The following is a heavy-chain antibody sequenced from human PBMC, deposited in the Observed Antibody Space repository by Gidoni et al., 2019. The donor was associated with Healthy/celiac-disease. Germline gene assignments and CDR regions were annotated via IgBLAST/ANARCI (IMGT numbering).Heavy chain of an antibody. CDR2: ISAYNGNT. CDR3: ARVSSSWGLYGMDV. V-gene: IGHV1-18*01. J-gene: IGHJ6*02. Sequence: QVQLVQSGAAVKKPGASVKVSCMASGYTFTSYGISWVRQATGQGLEWMGWISAYNGNTNYAQKLQGRVTMTTDTSRSTAYMELRSLRSDDTAVYYCARVSSSWGLYGMDVWGQGTTVTVSS. CDR1: GYTFTSYG. D-gene: IGHD6-13*01.